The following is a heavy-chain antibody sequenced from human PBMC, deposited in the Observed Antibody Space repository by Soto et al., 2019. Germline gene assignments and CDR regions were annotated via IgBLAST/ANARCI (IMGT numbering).Heavy chain of an antibody. CDR3: ARKPSPTWVFELRRNRTLDL. CDR2: IYSGGST. Sequence: LCNTASEFKIVSLYGSWIIQAPGKGLEWVSVIYSGGSTYYADSVKGRFTISRDNSKNTLYLQMNSLRAEDTAVYYCARKPSPTWVFELRRNRTLDL. D-gene: IGHD7-27*01. V-gene: IGHV3-66*01. J-gene: IGHJ2*01. CDR1: EFKIVSLY.